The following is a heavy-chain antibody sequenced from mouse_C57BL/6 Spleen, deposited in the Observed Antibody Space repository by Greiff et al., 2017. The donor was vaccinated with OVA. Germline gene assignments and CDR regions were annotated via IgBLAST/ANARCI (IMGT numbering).Heavy chain of an antibody. CDR3: ARPPSQSYFDY. CDR2: INPYNGGT. CDR1: GYTFTDYY. Sequence: EVQLQQSGPVLVKPGASVKMSCKASGYTFTDYYMNWVKQSHGKSLEWIGVINPYNGGTSYNQKFKGKATLTVDKSSSTAYMELNSLTSEDSAVYYCARPPSQSYFDYWGQGTTLTVSS. J-gene: IGHJ2*01. V-gene: IGHV1-19*01.